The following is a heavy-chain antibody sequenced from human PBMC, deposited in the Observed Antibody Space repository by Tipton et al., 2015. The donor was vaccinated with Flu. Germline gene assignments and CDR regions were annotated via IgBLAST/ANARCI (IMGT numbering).Heavy chain of an antibody. CDR3: ARRDYSNYVSDPKNWFDP. V-gene: IGHV4-38-2*02. Sequence: TLSLTCTVSGGSINDYYWGWIRQPPGKGLEWIGSVHYSGSTYYNSSLKSRVTISVNKSKNQFSLKMTSVTAADTAVYYCARRDYSNYVSDPKNWFDPWGQGTLVTVSS. D-gene: IGHD4-11*01. CDR2: VHYSGST. J-gene: IGHJ5*02. CDR1: GGSINDYY.